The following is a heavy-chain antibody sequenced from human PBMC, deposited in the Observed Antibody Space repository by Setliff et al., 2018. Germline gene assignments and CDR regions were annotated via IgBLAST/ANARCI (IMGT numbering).Heavy chain of an antibody. D-gene: IGHD3-22*01. CDR2: IYYSGST. V-gene: IGHV4-31*03. Sequence: PLETLSLTCTVSGGSISGGGYYWSWIRQHPRKGLEWIGYIYYSGSTNYTPSLKSRVTLSVDTSRNHFSLKLNSVTAADTAVYYCARSGYYSIDAFDIWGQGTMVTVSS. CDR1: GGSISGGGYY. J-gene: IGHJ3*02. CDR3: ARSGYYSIDAFDI.